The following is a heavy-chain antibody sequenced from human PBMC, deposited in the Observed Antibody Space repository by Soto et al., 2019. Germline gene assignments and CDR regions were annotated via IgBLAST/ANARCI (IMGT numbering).Heavy chain of an antibody. D-gene: IGHD3-22*01. CDR3: ARHRVNHFDY. J-gene: IGHJ4*02. V-gene: IGHV4-39*01. CDR1: GGSISSSSYY. Sequence: QLQLQESGPGLVKPSETLSLTCTVSGGSISSSSYYWGWIRQPPGKGLEWIGSIYYSGSTYYNPSLKIRVTLSVDTSKNQFSLNLSSVTAADTAVYYCARHRVNHFDYWGQGTLVTVSS. CDR2: IYYSGST.